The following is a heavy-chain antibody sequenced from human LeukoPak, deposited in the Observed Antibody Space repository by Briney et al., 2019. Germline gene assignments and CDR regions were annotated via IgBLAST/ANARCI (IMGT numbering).Heavy chain of an antibody. CDR2: VSPSHTTR. CDR1: GYTFRQYS. D-gene: IGHD3-3*02. V-gene: IGHV1-18*01. J-gene: IGHJ3*02. CDR3: ARDYILPLETDNGDGFAI. Sequence: ASVKVSCKASGYTFRQYSISWVRQAPGKGFEWVGWVSPSHTTRVYAQEFQGRVTMTADTNTNTVSMELRSLRFDDTAVYFCARDYILPLETDNGDGFAIWGQGTVVTVSS.